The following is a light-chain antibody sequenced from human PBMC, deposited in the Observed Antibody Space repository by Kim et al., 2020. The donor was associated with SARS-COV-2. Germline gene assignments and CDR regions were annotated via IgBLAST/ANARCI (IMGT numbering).Light chain of an antibody. V-gene: IGKV1-27*01. CDR2: AAS. CDR1: QGISNY. Sequence: DIQMTQSPSSLSASVGDRVTITCRASQGISNYLAWYQQKPGTLPKLLIYAASTLQSGVPSRFSGSGSGTDFTLTISSLQAEDVATYYCQKYNSLRPTFRAGNKVDI. J-gene: IGKJ3*01. CDR3: QKYNSLRPT.